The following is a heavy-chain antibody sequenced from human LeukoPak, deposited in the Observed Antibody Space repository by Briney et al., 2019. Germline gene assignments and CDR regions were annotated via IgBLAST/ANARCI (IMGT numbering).Heavy chain of an antibody. J-gene: IGHJ4*02. CDR2: ISGSGGST. D-gene: IGHD2-15*01. CDR3: AKGTNVVVVTAVFDY. V-gene: IGHV3-23*01. CDR1: GFTFSSYA. Sequence: GGSLRLSCAASGFTFSSYAMSWVRQAPGKGLEWVSAISGSGGSTYYADSVKGRFTISRDNSKNTLYLQMSSLRAEDTAVYYCAKGTNVVVVTAVFDYWGQGTLVTVSS.